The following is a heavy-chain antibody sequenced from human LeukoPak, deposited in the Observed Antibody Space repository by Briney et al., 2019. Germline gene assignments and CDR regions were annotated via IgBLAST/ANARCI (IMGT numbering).Heavy chain of an antibody. V-gene: IGHV4-4*02. CDR3: ARLGSGTYYDSSDYRYYYYYYMDV. CDR2: IYHSGST. Sequence: PSGTLSLTCAVSGGSISSSNWWSWVRQPPGKGLEWIGEIYHSGSTNYNPSLKSRVTISVDTSKNQFTLKLSSVTAADTAVYYCARLGSGTYYDSSDYRYYYYYYMDVWGKGTTVTISS. J-gene: IGHJ6*03. D-gene: IGHD3-22*01. CDR1: GGSISSSNW.